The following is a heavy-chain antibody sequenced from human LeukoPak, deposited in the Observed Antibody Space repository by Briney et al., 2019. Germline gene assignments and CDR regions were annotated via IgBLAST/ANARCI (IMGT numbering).Heavy chain of an antibody. Sequence: SETLSLTCIVSGGSLSSTSYYWGWIRQPPGKGLEWIGSIYYSGSTYYNLSLKSRVTISVDTSKNQFSLKLSSVTAADTAVYYCGGSSSYYYMDVWGKGTTVTISS. CDR3: GGSSSYYYMDV. V-gene: IGHV4-39*01. CDR2: IYYSGST. D-gene: IGHD2-2*01. J-gene: IGHJ6*03. CDR1: GGSLSSTSYY.